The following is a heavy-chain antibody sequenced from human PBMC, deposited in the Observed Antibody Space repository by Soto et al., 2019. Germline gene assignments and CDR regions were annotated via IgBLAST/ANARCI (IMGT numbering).Heavy chain of an antibody. CDR1: RDTFTSYY. CDR3: GRDGVGATPLGWFDP. CDR2: INPRSGDT. D-gene: IGHD1-26*01. V-gene: IGHV1-2*06. Sequence: QVQLVQSGAEVKQPGASAKVSCKAPRDTFTSYYIHWVRQAPGQGLEWMGRINPRSGDTTYAQKFQGRLTMTRDTSISTAYMELSSLRSDDTAVYYCGRDGVGATPLGWFDPWGQGSLVTVSS. J-gene: IGHJ5*02.